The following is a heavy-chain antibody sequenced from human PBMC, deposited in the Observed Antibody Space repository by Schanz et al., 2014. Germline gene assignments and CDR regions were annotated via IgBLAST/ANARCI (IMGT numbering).Heavy chain of an antibody. J-gene: IGHJ4*02. D-gene: IGHD3-22*01. Sequence: EVHLVESGGGLVKRGGSLRLSCAASGFTFSSYSMNWVRQAPGKGLEWVSVIYSGIGAYYADSVKDRFTVSRDNSKNTVYLQMNRLRAEDTAVYYCARVHHYDPSGWGYFDYWGQGALVTVSS. CDR2: IYSGIGA. V-gene: IGHV3-66*01. CDR1: GFTFSSYS. CDR3: ARVHHYDPSGWGYFDY.